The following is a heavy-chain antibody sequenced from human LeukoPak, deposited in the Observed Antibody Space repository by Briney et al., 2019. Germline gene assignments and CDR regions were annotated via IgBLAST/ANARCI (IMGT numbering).Heavy chain of an antibody. J-gene: IGHJ4*02. CDR2: FDPEDGET. Sequence: ASVKVSCKVSGYTLTELSMHWVRQAPGKGLEWMGGFDPEDGETIYAQKFQGRVTMTEDTSTTTAYMELRSLRSDDTAVYYCARGGEYSSSGPFDYWGQGTLVTVSS. CDR1: GYTLTELS. CDR3: ARGGEYSSSGPFDY. D-gene: IGHD6-13*01. V-gene: IGHV1-24*01.